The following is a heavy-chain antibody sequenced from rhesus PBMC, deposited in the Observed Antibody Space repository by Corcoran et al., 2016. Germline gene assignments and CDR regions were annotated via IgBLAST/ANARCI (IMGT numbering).Heavy chain of an antibody. CDR3: VRGGSGSFDY. CDR1: GGSISSNF. D-gene: IGHD6-25*01. Sequence: QVQLQESGPGLVKPLETLSLTCAIPGGSISSNFWSWIRQPPGKGLEWIGYNYGSGSSPTYNPSLPSRVTLAVDTSKNQFSLKLSSVTVANTAVYYCVRGGSGSFDYWGQGVLVTVSS. V-gene: IGHV4S11*01. CDR2: NYGSGSSP. J-gene: IGHJ4*01.